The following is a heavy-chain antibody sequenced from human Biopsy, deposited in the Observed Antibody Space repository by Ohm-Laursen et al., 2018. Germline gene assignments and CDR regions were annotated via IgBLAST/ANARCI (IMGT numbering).Heavy chain of an antibody. J-gene: IGHJ4*02. CDR1: GGSLSSYY. V-gene: IGHV4-4*07. Sequence: GTLSLTCTVSGGSLSSYYWSWIRQPAGKGLEWIGRIYSSGSTNYNPSLKSRVTLSMDTPKRQFSLKLSFVTAADSAIYYCARERQFRFLEGAFDYWGQGILVTVSS. CDR3: ARERQFRFLEGAFDY. CDR2: IYSSGST. D-gene: IGHD3-3*01.